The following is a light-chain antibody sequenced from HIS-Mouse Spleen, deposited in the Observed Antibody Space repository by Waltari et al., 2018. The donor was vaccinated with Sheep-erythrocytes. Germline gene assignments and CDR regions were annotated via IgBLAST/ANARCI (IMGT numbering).Light chain of an antibody. Sequence: QSALTQPRSVSGSPGQSVTISCTGTSSDVGGYNYVSWYQHHPGKAPKLMISDVSKRPSGLPDRFSGAKSGNTASLTISGCQAEDEADYYCCSYAGSYNHVFATGTKVTVL. CDR3: CSYAGSYNHV. CDR1: SSDVGGYNY. V-gene: IGLV2-11*01. CDR2: DVS. J-gene: IGLJ1*01.